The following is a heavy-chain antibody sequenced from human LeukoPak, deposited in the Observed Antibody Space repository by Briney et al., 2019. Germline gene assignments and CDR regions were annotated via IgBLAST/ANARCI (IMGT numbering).Heavy chain of an antibody. V-gene: IGHV3-30*02. J-gene: IGHJ1*01. CDR2: IRYDGSNK. D-gene: IGHD6-19*01. CDR3: ARGGKIALAGTRSSQYFQH. CDR1: GFTFSSYG. Sequence: GGSLRLSCAASGFTFSSYGMHWVRQAPGRGLEWVAFIRYDGSNKYYADSVKGRFTISRDNATNTLYLQVNSLRAEDTAVYYCARGGKIALAGTRSSQYFQHWGQGTLVTVSS.